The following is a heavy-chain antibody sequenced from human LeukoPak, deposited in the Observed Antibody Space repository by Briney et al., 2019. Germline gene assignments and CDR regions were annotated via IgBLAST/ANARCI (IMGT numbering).Heavy chain of an antibody. CDR3: ARGYYDSSGYYLDY. CDR1: GGSISSSSYY. CDR2: IYYSGST. Sequence: PSETLSLTCTVSGGSISSSSYYWGWIRQPPGTGLEWIGSIYYSGSTYYNPSLKSRVTISVDTSKNQFSLKLSSVTAADTAVYYCARGYYDSSGYYLDYWGQGTLVTVSS. D-gene: IGHD3-22*01. V-gene: IGHV4-39*07. J-gene: IGHJ4*02.